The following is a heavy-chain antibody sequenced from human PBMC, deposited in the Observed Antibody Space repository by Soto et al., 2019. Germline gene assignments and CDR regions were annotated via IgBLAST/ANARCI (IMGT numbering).Heavy chain of an antibody. D-gene: IGHD3-3*01. CDR3: ARESSETTTLYGFWSGYSTVNYYYGMDV. Sequence: PGGSLRLSCAASGFTFSSYWMSWVRQAPGKGLEWVANIKQDGSEKYYVDSVKGRFTISRDNSKNTLYLQMNSLRAEDTAVYYCARESSETTTLYGFWSGYSTVNYYYGMDVWGQGTTVTVSS. CDR2: IKQDGSEK. J-gene: IGHJ6*02. V-gene: IGHV3-7*01. CDR1: GFTFSSYW.